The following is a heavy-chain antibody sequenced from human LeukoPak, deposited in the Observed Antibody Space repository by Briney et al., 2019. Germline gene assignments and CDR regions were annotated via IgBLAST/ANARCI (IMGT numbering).Heavy chain of an antibody. V-gene: IGHV1-24*01. CDR1: GYTLTELS. D-gene: IGHD3-3*02. Sequence: ASVKVSCKVSGYTLTELSMHWVRQAPGKGLEWMGGFDPEYGETIYAQKFQGRVTMTEDTSTDTAYMELSSLRSEDTAVYYCATGSTPTAFPYDYFDYWGQGTLVTVSS. J-gene: IGHJ4*02. CDR3: ATGSTPTAFPYDYFDY. CDR2: FDPEYGET.